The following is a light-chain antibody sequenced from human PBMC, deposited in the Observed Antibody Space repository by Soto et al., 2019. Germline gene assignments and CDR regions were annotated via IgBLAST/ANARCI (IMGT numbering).Light chain of an antibody. V-gene: IGKV4-1*01. Sequence: DIVMTQSPDSLAVSLGERATFNCKSSQSVLFNSNNKNYLAWYQQKPGQPPKLLIYWASTRESGVPDRFRGSGSGTDFTPSISSLQAEDAAVYYCQQYYTTPRTFGQGTKLEIK. CDR2: WAS. CDR1: QSVLFNSNNKNY. CDR3: QQYYTTPRT. J-gene: IGKJ2*01.